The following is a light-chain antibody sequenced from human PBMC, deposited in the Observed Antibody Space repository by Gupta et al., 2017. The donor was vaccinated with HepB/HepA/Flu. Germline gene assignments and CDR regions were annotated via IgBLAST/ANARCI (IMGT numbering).Light chain of an antibody. V-gene: IGKV4-1*01. J-gene: IGKJ1*01. CDR1: QSVLHSSNNKNY. Sequence: DIVMTQSPDSLAVSLGERATINSKSSQSVLHSSNNKNYLAWFQQKPGQPPKLLIYWASTRVSGVPDRFSGSGSGTDFTLTIRSLQAEDVAVSYCQQYDNTWWTFGQGTKVEIK. CDR3: QQYDNTWWT. CDR2: WAS.